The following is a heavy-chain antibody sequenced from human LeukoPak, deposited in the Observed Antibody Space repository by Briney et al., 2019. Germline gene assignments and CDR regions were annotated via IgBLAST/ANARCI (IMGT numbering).Heavy chain of an antibody. Sequence: GGSLRLSCAASGFTFSNYAMSWVRQAPGKGLEWISAVSGSGDRTYYAGSVKGRFTISRDNSKNIVYLRMNSLRAEDTAIYFCANSRGYGSGNLWGQGTLVTVSS. CDR2: VSGSGDRT. CDR1: GFTFSNYA. D-gene: IGHD3-10*01. CDR3: ANSRGYGSGNL. J-gene: IGHJ4*02. V-gene: IGHV3-23*01.